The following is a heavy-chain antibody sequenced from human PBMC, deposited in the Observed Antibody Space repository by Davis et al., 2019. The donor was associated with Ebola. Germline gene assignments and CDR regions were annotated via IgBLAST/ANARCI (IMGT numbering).Heavy chain of an antibody. CDR3: ARPFHRGYSYGYVGY. Sequence: GESLKISCAASGFTFSSYGMHWVRQAPGKGLEWVAVISYDGSNKYYADSVKGRFTISRDNSKNTLYLQMNSLRAEDTAVYYCARPFHRGYSYGYVGYWGQGTLVTVSS. J-gene: IGHJ4*02. D-gene: IGHD5-18*01. CDR2: ISYDGSNK. V-gene: IGHV3-30*03. CDR1: GFTFSSYG.